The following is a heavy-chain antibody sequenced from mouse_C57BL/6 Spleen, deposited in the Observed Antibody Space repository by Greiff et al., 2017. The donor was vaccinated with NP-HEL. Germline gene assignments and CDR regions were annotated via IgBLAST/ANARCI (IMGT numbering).Heavy chain of an antibody. CDR1: GFTFSDAW. Sequence: EVKLEESGGGLVQPGGSMKLSCAASGFTFSDAWMDWVRQSPEKGLEWVAEIRNKANNHATYYAESVKGRFTISRDDSRSSVYLQMNSLRAEDTGIDYCTRTGSSSYYFDYWGQGTTLTVSS. CDR2: IRNKANNHAT. V-gene: IGHV6-6*01. CDR3: TRTGSSSYYFDY. D-gene: IGHD1-1*01. J-gene: IGHJ2*01.